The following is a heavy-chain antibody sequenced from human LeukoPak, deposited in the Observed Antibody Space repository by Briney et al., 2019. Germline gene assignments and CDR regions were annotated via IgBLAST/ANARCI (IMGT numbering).Heavy chain of an antibody. D-gene: IGHD4-23*01. J-gene: IGHJ6*03. CDR2: ISSNGGST. CDR3: ARDRGGNYYYYYYMDV. CDR1: GFTFSSYA. Sequence: PGGSLRLSCAASGFTFSSYAMHWVRQAPGKGLEYVSAISSNGGSTYYANSVKGRFTISRDNSKNTLYLQMNSLRPEDTAVYYCARDRGGNYYYYYYMDVWGRGTTVTVSS. V-gene: IGHV3-64*01.